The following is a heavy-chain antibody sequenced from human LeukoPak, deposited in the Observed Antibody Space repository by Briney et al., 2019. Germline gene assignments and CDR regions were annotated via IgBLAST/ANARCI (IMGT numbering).Heavy chain of an antibody. V-gene: IGHV3-23*01. Sequence: GGSLRLSCAASGFTFSNYAMSWVRQAPGKGLEWVSGISGGGGTTYYADSVKGRFTISRDDSKNTLYLQMHSLRAEDTAVYYCAKDRVYYFDSSGYSCDYWGQGSLVTVSS. CDR1: GFTFSNYA. CDR3: AKDRVYYFDSSGYSCDY. J-gene: IGHJ4*02. D-gene: IGHD3-22*01. CDR2: ISGGGGTT.